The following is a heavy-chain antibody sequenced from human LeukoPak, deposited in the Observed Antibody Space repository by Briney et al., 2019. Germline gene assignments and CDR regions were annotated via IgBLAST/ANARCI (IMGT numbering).Heavy chain of an antibody. CDR2: ISAYNGNT. Sequence: ASVKVSCKASGYTFTSYGISWVRQAPGQGLEWMGWISAYNGNTNYAQKLQGRVTMTTDTSTSTAYMELRSLRPDDTAVYYCARDPPRGQLAVNYYFDYWGQGTLVTVSS. V-gene: IGHV1-18*01. D-gene: IGHD6-19*01. J-gene: IGHJ4*02. CDR1: GYTFTSYG. CDR3: ARDPPRGQLAVNYYFDY.